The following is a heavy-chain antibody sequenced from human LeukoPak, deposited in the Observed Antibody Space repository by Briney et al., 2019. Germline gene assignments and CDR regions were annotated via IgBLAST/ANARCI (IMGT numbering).Heavy chain of an antibody. CDR1: GGSISSSNW. CDR2: IYHSGST. V-gene: IGHV4-4*02. J-gene: IGHJ3*02. D-gene: IGHD6-13*01. Sequence: SETLSLTCAVSGGSISSSNWWSWVRQPPGKGLEWIGEIYHSGSTNYNPSLKSRVTISVDKSKNQFSLKLSSVTAADTAVYYCARGYSSSWSSRDAFDIWGQGTMVTVSS. CDR3: ARGYSSSWSSRDAFDI.